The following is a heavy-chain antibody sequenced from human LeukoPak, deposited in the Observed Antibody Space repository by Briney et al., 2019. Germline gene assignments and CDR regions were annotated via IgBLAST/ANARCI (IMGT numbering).Heavy chain of an antibody. CDR3: ARGSYYDFWSGPIIRPYYFDY. V-gene: IGHV1-69*13. D-gene: IGHD3-3*01. CDR1: GGTFSSYA. CDR2: IIPIVGTA. J-gene: IGHJ4*02. Sequence: ASVKVSCKASGGTFSSYAISWVRQAPGQGLEWMGGIIPIVGTANYAQKFQGRVTITADESTSTAYMELSSPRSEDTAVYYCARGSYYDFWSGPIIRPYYFDYWGQGTLVTVSS.